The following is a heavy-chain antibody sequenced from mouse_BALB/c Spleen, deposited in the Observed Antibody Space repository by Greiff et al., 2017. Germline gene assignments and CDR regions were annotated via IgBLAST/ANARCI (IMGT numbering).Heavy chain of an antibody. CDR3: AREGNKVVATPFAY. J-gene: IGHJ3*01. CDR1: GFTFSDYY. D-gene: IGHD1-1*01. Sequence: EVQLVESGGGLVKPGGSLKLSCAASGFTFSDYYMYWVRQTPEKRLEWVATISDGGSYTYYPDSVKGRFTISRDNAKNNLYLQMSSLKSEDTAMYYCAREGNKVVATPFAYWGQGTLVTVSA. V-gene: IGHV5-4*02. CDR2: ISDGGSYT.